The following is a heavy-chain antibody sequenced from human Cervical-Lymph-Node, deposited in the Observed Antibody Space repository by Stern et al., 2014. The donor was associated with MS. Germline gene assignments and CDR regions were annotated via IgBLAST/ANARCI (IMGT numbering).Heavy chain of an antibody. CDR1: GYSFSDYY. CDR3: ARDDGIRCLDF. V-gene: IGHV1-2*02. D-gene: IGHD3-3*01. Sequence: VQLVQSGAEVKKPGASVRVSCKASGYSFSDYYMHLVRQAPGHGLEWMGWINPYNGGATYAQKFQGRVTLTSDTSISTAYMDLSGLTSDDTAVYYCARDDGIRCLDFWGQGTLVTVSS. CDR2: INPYNGGA. J-gene: IGHJ4*02.